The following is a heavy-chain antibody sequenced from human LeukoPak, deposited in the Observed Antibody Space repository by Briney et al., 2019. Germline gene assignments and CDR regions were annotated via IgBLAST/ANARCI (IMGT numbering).Heavy chain of an antibody. J-gene: IGHJ4*02. CDR2: MNPNSGNT. D-gene: IGHD3-10*01. CDR1: GYTFTSYD. CDR3: ARDPTEGFEELLSPPDY. Sequence: ASVKVSCKASGYTFTSYDINWVRQATGQGLEWMGWMNPNSGNTGYAQKFQGRVTMTRNTSISTAYMELSSLRAEDTALYYCARDPTEGFEELLSPPDYWGQGTLVTVSS. V-gene: IGHV1-8*01.